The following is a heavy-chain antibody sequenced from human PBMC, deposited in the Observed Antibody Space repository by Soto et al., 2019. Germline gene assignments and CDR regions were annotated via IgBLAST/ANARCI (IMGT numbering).Heavy chain of an antibody. CDR2: IYYSGST. Sequence: QVQLQESGPGLVKPSQTLSLTCTVSGGSISSGGYYWSWIRQHPGKGLEWIGYIYYSGSTYYNPSLKSRVTISVDTSKNQFSLKLSSVTAADTAVYYCARVVEYQLLKRVGDYFDYWGQGTLVTVSS. CDR3: ARVVEYQLLKRVGDYFDY. V-gene: IGHV4-31*03. CDR1: GGSISSGGYY. J-gene: IGHJ4*02. D-gene: IGHD2-2*01.